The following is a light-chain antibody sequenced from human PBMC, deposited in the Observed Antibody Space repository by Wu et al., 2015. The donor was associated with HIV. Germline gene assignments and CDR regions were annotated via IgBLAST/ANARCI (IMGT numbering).Light chain of an antibody. CDR1: QSVSIY. CDR3: QQYGSSLPYT. V-gene: IGKV3-11*01. CDR2: DAS. J-gene: IGKJ2*01. Sequence: EIVLTQSPATLSLSPGERATLSCRASQSVSIYLAWYQQRLGQAPRLLIYDASTRATGIPARFSGSGSGTDFTLTISSLEPEDFAVYYCQQYGSSLPYTFGQGTKLEIK.